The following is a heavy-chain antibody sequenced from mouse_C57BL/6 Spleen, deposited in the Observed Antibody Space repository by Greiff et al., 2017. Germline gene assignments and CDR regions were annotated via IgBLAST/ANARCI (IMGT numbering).Heavy chain of an antibody. CDR2: FYPGIGRI. D-gene: IGHD2-1*01. J-gene: IGHJ4*01. V-gene: IGHV1-62-2*01. CDR1: GYTFTEYT. CDR3: ERHSIYYGNSYARDY. Sequence: QVQLQQSGAELVKPGASVKLSCKASGYTFTEYTIHWVKQRSGQGLAWLGWFYPGIGRITYNERFKDKGTLTADKSSSTVSMELSRLTSEDSAVYFCERHSIYYGNSYARDYWGQGTSVTVSS.